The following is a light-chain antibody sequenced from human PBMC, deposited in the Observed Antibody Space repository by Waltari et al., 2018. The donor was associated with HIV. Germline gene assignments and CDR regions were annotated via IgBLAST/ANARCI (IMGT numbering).Light chain of an antibody. CDR3: AAWDGRLNHYV. J-gene: IGLJ1*01. Sequence: SVLTQPPSASGTPGQRVTISCSGSSSNVGSFTVNWYQQLPGTAPKLLIYSGDLRPSGVPDRCSGSKSGTSASLAISGLQSEDEADYYCAAWDGRLNHYVFGPGTTVTVL. V-gene: IGLV1-44*01. CDR1: SSNVGSFT. CDR2: SGD.